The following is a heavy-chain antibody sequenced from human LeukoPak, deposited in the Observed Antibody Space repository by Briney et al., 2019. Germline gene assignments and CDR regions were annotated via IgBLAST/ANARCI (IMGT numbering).Heavy chain of an antibody. CDR3: ARGITMVRGVIINWFDP. V-gene: IGHV4-59*01. CDR2: IYYSGST. J-gene: IGHJ5*02. Sequence: SETLSLTCTVSGDSISNYYWSWIRQPPGKGLEWIGYIYYSGSTNYNPSLKSRVTISVDTSKNQFSLKLSSVTAADTAVYYCARGITMVRGVIINWFDPWGQGTLVTVSS. CDR1: GDSISNYY. D-gene: IGHD3-10*01.